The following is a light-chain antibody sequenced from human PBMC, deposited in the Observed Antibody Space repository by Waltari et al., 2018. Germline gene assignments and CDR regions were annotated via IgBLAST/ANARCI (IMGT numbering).Light chain of an antibody. CDR1: QSVSNY. CDR3: QQRANWLT. V-gene: IGKV3-11*01. J-gene: IGKJ4*01. Sequence: EIVLTQSPATLSLSPGESATLSCRASQSVSNYLVWYQQKPGQAPRLLIYDASNRATGIPARFSGSGFGTDFTLTISSLEPEDFAFYYRQQRANWLTFGGGTKVEIK. CDR2: DAS.